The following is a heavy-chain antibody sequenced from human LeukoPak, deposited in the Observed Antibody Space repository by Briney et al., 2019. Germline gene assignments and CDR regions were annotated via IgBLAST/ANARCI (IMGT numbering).Heavy chain of an antibody. D-gene: IGHD5-18*01. CDR1: GFASSSYS. CDR2: ISSSSSYI. CDR3: ARALTLYSYGQGY. J-gene: IGHJ4*02. V-gene: IGHV3-21*01. Sequence: GGSLRLSCAVYGFASSSYSMRWVRQAAGKGLEWVSSISSSSSYIYYADSVRGRFTISGDNAKNSLYLQMNSLRAEDTAVYYCARALTLYSYGQGYWGQGTLVTVSS.